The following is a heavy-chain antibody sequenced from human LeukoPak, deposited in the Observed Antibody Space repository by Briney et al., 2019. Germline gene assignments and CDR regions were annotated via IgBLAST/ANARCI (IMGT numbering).Heavy chain of an antibody. J-gene: IGHJ3*02. CDR3: ASPQNLDGAFDI. Sequence: ASVKVSCKASGGTFSSYAISWVRQAPGQGLGWMGGIIPIFGTANYAQKFQGRVTITTDESTSTAYMELSSLRSEDTAVYYCASPQNLDGAFDIWGQGTMVTVSS. V-gene: IGHV1-69*05. D-gene: IGHD1-14*01. CDR1: GGTFSSYA. CDR2: IIPIFGTA.